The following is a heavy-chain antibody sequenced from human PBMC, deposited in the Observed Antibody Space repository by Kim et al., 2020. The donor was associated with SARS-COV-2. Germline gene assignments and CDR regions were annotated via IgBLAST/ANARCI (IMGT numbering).Heavy chain of an antibody. J-gene: IGHJ4*02. Sequence: RYSTSLKSRLTLTKDTSKNQVVLTMTNMDPEDTATYYCAHKSLEGGWLDYWGQGTLVTVSS. V-gene: IGHV2-5*01. D-gene: IGHD6-19*01. CDR3: AHKSLEGGWLDY.